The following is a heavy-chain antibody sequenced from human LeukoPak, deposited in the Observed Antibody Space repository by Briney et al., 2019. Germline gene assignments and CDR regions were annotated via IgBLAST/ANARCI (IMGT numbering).Heavy chain of an antibody. CDR3: ARDGFLAAGDY. CDR2: ISSSSSYI. CDR1: GFIFAGYT. Sequence: KSGGSLRLSCAGSGFIFAGYTMNWVRQAPGKGLEWVSSISSSSSYIYYADSVKGRFTISRDNAKNSLYLQMNSLRAEDTAVYYCARDGFLAAGDYWGQGTLVTVSS. D-gene: IGHD6-19*01. V-gene: IGHV3-21*01. J-gene: IGHJ4*02.